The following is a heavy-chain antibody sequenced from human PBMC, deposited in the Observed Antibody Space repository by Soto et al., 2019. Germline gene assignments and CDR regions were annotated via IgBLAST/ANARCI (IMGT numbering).Heavy chain of an antibody. Sequence: PGGSLRLSXGVSGFTLSRYTMHWFRQAPGKGLEWVALILSDGSAKYYADSVKGRFTISGDDSLYLEMTSLRGEDTAVYYCARGGYCSGGSCLDGMDVWGQGTTVTVSS. V-gene: IGHV3-30-3*01. D-gene: IGHD2-15*01. CDR3: ARGGYCSGGSCLDGMDV. CDR2: ILSDGSAK. J-gene: IGHJ6*02. CDR1: GFTLSRYT.